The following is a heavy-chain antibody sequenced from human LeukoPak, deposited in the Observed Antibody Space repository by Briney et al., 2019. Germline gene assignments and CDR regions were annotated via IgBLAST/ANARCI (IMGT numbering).Heavy chain of an antibody. Sequence: GGSLRLSCAASGFTFSSYWMSWVRQAPGKGLEWVANIKQDGSQRSYADSVRGRFTISRDNTKNSGYLQMSSLRAEDTAVYYCARDSDIGIASADMWYDGYDMWGQGTMVTVSS. V-gene: IGHV3-7*01. CDR1: GFTFSSYW. J-gene: IGHJ3*02. D-gene: IGHD2-2*01. CDR2: IKQDGSQR. CDR3: ARDSDIGIASADMWYDGYDM.